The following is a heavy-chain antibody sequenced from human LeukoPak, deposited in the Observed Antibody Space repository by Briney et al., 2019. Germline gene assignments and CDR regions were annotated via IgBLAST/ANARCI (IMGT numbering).Heavy chain of an antibody. CDR3: ESHRRYTTGSEEFDY. CDR2: IYYSGTT. Sequence: MPSETLSLTCTVSGRSISSSDYYGAWIRQPPGKGLEGTGSIYYSGTTYYHPSLKSRFTISVKTCNNQFSLELSSVRTADTAVYYCESHRRYTTGSEEFDYWGQGALVTVSS. J-gene: IGHJ4*02. CDR1: GRSISSSDYY. V-gene: IGHV4-39*01. D-gene: IGHD2/OR15-2a*01.